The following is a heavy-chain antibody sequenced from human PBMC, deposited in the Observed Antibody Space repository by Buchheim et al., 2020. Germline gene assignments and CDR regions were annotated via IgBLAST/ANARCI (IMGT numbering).Heavy chain of an antibody. D-gene: IGHD3-9*01. CDR2: IYYSENT. CDR1: GGSISSYY. CDR3: AREARLRHFDFPAAFDM. V-gene: IGHV4-59*01. J-gene: IGHJ3*02. Sequence: QVQLQESGPGLVKALETLSLTCTVSGGSISSYYWSWIRQPPGKGLEWIGYIYYSENTKYNPSLQSRLTISVDTSKNQFSLKLISVTAADTAVYFCAREARLRHFDFPAAFDMWGQGT.